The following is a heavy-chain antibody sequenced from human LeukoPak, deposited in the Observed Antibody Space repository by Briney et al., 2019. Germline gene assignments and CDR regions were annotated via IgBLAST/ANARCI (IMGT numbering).Heavy chain of an antibody. J-gene: IGHJ4*02. Sequence: GGSLRLSCAASGFTFSSYSMNWVRQPPGKGLELVSSISSSSSYIYYADSVKGRFNIHRENARNSMYLQMNRLRAEDTAVYYCASCAQLARCYWGQGTLVTVSS. CDR3: ASCAQLARCY. CDR2: ISSSSSYI. CDR1: GFTFSSYS. D-gene: IGHD6-6*01. V-gene: IGHV3-21*01.